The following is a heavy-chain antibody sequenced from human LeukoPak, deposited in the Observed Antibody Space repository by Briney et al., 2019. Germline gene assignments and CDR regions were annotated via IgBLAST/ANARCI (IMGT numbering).Heavy chain of an antibody. CDR1: GGSFSGYY. CDR3: AKYYYDSKDAFDI. Sequence: PSETLSLTCAVYGGSFSGYYWSWIRQPPGKGLEWIGEINHSGSTNYNPSLKSRVTISVDTSKNQFSLKLSSVTAADTAVYYCAKYYYDSKDAFDIWGRGTMVTVSS. J-gene: IGHJ3*02. D-gene: IGHD3-22*01. V-gene: IGHV4-34*01. CDR2: INHSGST.